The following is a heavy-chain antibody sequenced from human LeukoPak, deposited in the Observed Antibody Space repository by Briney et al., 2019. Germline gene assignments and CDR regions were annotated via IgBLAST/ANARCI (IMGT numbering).Heavy chain of an antibody. CDR2: IYKSGST. CDR3: ATLYGSGTYYPPDY. J-gene: IGHJ4*02. V-gene: IGHV4-39*07. Sequence: PSETLSLTCTVSGGSISSSNYYWGWIRQPPGKGLEWIGTIYKSGSTYYIPSLKSRVTISVDTSKNQFSLKLSSVTAADTAVYYCATLYGSGTYYPPDYWGQGTLVTVSS. CDR1: GGSISSSNYY. D-gene: IGHD3-10*01.